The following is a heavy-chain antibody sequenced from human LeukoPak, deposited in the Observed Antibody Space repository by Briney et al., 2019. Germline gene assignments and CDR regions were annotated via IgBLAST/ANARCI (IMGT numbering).Heavy chain of an antibody. J-gene: IGHJ5*02. Sequence: SVKVSCKASGGTFSSYAISWVRQAPGQGLEWMGGIIPIFGTANYAQKFQGRVTITADESTSTAYMELSSLRSEDTAVYYCARETWIQLGFDPWGQGTLVTVSS. CDR1: GGTFSSYA. D-gene: IGHD5-18*01. CDR2: IIPIFGTA. CDR3: ARETWIQLGFDP. V-gene: IGHV1-69*13.